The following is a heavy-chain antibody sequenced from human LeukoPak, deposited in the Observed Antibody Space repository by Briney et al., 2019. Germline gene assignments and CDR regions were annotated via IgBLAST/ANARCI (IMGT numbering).Heavy chain of an antibody. CDR3: ARVLVPAAILWFDP. CDR2: ISSSSSYI. J-gene: IGHJ5*02. V-gene: IGHV3-21*01. Sequence: GGSLRLSCAASGFTFSSYSMNWVRQAPGKGLEWVSSISSSSSYIYYADSLKGRFTISRDNAKNSLYLQMNSLRAEDTAVYYCARVLVPAAILWFDPWGQGTLVTVSS. D-gene: IGHD2-2*02. CDR1: GFTFSSYS.